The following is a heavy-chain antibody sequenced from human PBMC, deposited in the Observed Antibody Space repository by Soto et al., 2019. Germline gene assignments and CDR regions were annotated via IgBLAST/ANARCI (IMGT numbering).Heavy chain of an antibody. CDR3: ARTQVGSRVYYFDY. Sequence: QLQLQESGPGLVKPSETLSLTCTVSGGSISGSSYYWGWIRQPPGKGLEWIGSIYYSGSTYYNPSLKSRVTISVDTSKNQFSLKLSSVTAADTAVYYCARTQVGSRVYYFDYWGQGTLVTVSS. J-gene: IGHJ4*02. CDR1: GGSISGSSYY. CDR2: IYYSGST. V-gene: IGHV4-39*01. D-gene: IGHD1-26*01.